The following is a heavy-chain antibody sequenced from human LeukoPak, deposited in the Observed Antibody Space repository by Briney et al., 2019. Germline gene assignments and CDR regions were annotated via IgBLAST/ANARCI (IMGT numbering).Heavy chain of an antibody. V-gene: IGHV3-74*01. J-gene: IGHJ4*02. Sequence: GGSLRLSCAASGFTFSSYWMHWVRQAPGKGLVWGSRINSDGSSTSYADSVKGRFTISRDNAKNTLYLQMNSLRAEDTAVYYCARDPLDYGDYPPLLFWGPGTLVTVSS. CDR3: ARDPLDYGDYPPLLF. CDR1: GFTFSSYW. CDR2: INSDGSST. D-gene: IGHD4-17*01.